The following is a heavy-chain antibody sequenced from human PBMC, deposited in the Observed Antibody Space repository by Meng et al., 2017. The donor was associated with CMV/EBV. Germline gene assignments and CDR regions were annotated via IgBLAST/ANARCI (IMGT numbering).Heavy chain of an antibody. CDR3: ARDSHFDKDAFDI. CDR2: IYYSGST. Sequence: SETLSLTCTVSGGSISSGDYYRSWIRQPPGKGLEWIGYIYYSGSTYYNPSLKSRITMSVDPSKNQFSLKLSSVTAADTAVYYCARDSHFDKDAFDIWGQGTMVTVSS. D-gene: IGHD3-9*01. CDR1: GGSISSGDYY. J-gene: IGHJ3*02. V-gene: IGHV4-30-4*08.